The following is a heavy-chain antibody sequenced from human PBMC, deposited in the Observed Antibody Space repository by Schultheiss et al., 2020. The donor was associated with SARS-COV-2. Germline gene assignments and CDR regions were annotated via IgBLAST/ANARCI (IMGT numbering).Heavy chain of an antibody. D-gene: IGHD3-3*01. J-gene: IGHJ3*02. CDR3: ATRPGRLGYDFWSGYKSAFDI. V-gene: IGHV1-18*04. Sequence: ASVKVSCKASGYTFTGYYMHWVRQAPGQGLEWMGWISAYNGNTNYAQKLQGRVTMTEDTSTDTAYMELSSLRSEDTAVYYCATRPGRLGYDFWSGYKSAFDIWGQGTMVTVSS. CDR2: ISAYNGNT. CDR1: GYTFTGYY.